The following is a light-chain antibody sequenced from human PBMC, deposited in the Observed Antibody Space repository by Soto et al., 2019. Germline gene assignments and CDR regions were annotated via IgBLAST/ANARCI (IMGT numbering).Light chain of an antibody. CDR1: QSVSRN. J-gene: IGKJ3*01. Sequence: EIVMTQSPATLSVSPGERATLSCRASQSVSRNLAWYPQKPGQAPRLHISGASPRATGIPARFSGSGSGTEFTRTISSLQSEDFAVYYCQEDKNWHRPFPLGPGAQVDSK. CDR2: GAS. CDR3: QEDKNWHRPFP. V-gene: IGKV3-15*01.